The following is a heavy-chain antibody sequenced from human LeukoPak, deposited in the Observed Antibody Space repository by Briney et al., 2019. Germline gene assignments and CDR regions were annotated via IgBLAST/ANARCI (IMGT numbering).Heavy chain of an antibody. Sequence: SETLSLTCTASGGSISSYYWSWIRQPPGKGLEWIGYIYYSGSTNYNPSLKSRVTISVDTSKNQFSLKLSSVTAADTAVYYCAREMYYYDSSGYPLNWFDPWGQGTLVTVSS. CDR3: AREMYYYDSSGYPLNWFDP. CDR2: IYYSGST. J-gene: IGHJ5*02. V-gene: IGHV4-59*01. D-gene: IGHD3-22*01. CDR1: GGSISSYY.